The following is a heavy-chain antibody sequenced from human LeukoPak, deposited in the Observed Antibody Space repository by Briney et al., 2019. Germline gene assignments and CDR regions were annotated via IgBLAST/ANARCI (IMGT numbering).Heavy chain of an antibody. J-gene: IGHJ4*02. Sequence: PSETLSLTCTVSGGSISLCYWNWVRQPPGKGLEWIGSVYYSGSTRYNPSLESRVTISLDTSKNQFSLRLSSVSAADTAVYYCARHPSEYDVLTGHRIRYSFDYWGQGSLVTVSS. CDR3: ARHPSEYDVLTGHRIRYSFDY. D-gene: IGHD3-9*01. V-gene: IGHV4-59*08. CDR1: GGSISLCY. CDR2: VYYSGST.